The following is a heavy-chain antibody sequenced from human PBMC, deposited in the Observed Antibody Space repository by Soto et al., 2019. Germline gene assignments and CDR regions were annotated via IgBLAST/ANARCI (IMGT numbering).Heavy chain of an antibody. CDR1: GGTFSSYA. V-gene: IGHV1-69*01. CDR2: IIPIFGTA. J-gene: IGHJ6*02. CDR3: ARGESSSWYFYYYYGMDV. Sequence: QVQLVQPGAEVKKPGSSVKVSCKASGGTFSSYAISWVRQAPGQGLEWMGGIIPIFGTANYAQKFQGRVTITADESTSTAYMELSSLRSEDTAVYYCARGESSSWYFYYYYGMDVWGQGTTVTVSS. D-gene: IGHD6-13*01.